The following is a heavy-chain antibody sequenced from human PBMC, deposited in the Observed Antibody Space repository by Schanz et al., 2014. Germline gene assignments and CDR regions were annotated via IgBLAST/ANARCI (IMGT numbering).Heavy chain of an antibody. V-gene: IGHV1-3*04. CDR2: INTGSGDT. CDR1: EYSFTSYS. D-gene: IGHD4-4*01. CDR3: ARGIRCYSTNNYFDT. Sequence: QVHLVQSGAEVKRPGASVKVSCKASEYSFTSYSMHWVRQAPGQRLEWMGWINTGSGDTKYSQNFQCRVTITSDTSASTAYMELSSLRSEDTAVYAFARGIRCYSTNNYFDTGGQGIVVAVSS. J-gene: IGHJ4*02.